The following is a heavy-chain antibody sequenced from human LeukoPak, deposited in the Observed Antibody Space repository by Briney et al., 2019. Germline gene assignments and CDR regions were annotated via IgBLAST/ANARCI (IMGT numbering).Heavy chain of an antibody. CDR1: GFTFDDYA. V-gene: IGHV3-9*01. Sequence: PGRSLRLSCAASGFTFDDYAMHWVRQAPGKGLEWVSGISWNSGSIGYADSVKGRFTISRDNAKNSLYLQMNSLRAEDTALYYCAKGLVDTAMAPFDYWGQGTLVTVSS. J-gene: IGHJ4*02. CDR3: AKGLVDTAMAPFDY. D-gene: IGHD5-18*01. CDR2: ISWNSGSI.